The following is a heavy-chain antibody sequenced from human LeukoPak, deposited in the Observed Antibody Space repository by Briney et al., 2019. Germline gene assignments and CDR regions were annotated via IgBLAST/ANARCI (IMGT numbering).Heavy chain of an antibody. Sequence: SETLSLTCAVYGGSFSGYYWSWIRQPPGKGLEWIGEINHSGSTNYNPSLKSRVTISVATSKNQFSLKLSSVTAADTAVYYCARVAVRFLEWLLPGGWFDPWGQGTLVTVSS. J-gene: IGHJ5*02. CDR1: GGSFSGYY. D-gene: IGHD3-3*01. CDR2: INHSGST. V-gene: IGHV4-34*01. CDR3: ARVAVRFLEWLLPGGWFDP.